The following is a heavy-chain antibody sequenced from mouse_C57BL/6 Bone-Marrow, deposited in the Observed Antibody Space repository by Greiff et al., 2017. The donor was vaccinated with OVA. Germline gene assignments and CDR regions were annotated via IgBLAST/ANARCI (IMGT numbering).Heavy chain of an antibody. V-gene: IGHV14-3*01. Sequence: VQLQQSVAELVRPGASVKLSCTASGFNIKNTYMHWVKQRPEQGLEWIGRIDPANGNTKYAPKFQGKATITADTSSNKAYLQLSSLTSEDTAIYYCARGTTVVAPADYAMDYWGQGTSVSVSS. CDR1: GFNIKNTY. CDR3: ARGTTVVAPADYAMDY. J-gene: IGHJ4*01. D-gene: IGHD1-1*01. CDR2: IDPANGNT.